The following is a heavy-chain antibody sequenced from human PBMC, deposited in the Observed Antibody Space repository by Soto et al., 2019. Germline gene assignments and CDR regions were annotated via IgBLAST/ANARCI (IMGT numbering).Heavy chain of an antibody. J-gene: IGHJ3*02. CDR2: INPKSGGT. CDR1: GDIFTGYY. V-gene: IGHV1-2*02. Sequence: GATVKLSCKASGDIFTGYYIHWVRQSPGQGLEWMGWINPKSGGTKYAEKFQCRVSMTGDTSITTAYMELSSLRSDDTAVYYCATDRLAFDMCGQGTKVTVS. CDR3: ATDRLAFDM. D-gene: IGHD3-22*01.